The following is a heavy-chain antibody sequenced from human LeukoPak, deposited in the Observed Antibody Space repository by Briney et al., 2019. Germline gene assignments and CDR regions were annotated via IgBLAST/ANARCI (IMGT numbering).Heavy chain of an antibody. CDR2: ISGSGGST. CDR1: GFTFSSYA. D-gene: IGHD2-2*01. CDR3: ARDRDIVVVPAAFRYYYYMDV. V-gene: IGHV3-23*01. J-gene: IGHJ6*03. Sequence: PGGALRLSCAASGFTFSSYAMSWVRQAPGKGLEWVSVISGSGGSTYYADFVKGRFTISRDNAKNSLYLQMNSLRAEDTAVYYCARDRDIVVVPAAFRYYYYMDVWGTGTTVTVSS.